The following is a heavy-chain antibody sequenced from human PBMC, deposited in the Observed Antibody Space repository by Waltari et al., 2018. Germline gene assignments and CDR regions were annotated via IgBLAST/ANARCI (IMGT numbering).Heavy chain of an antibody. V-gene: IGHV1-69*01. J-gene: IGHJ4*02. D-gene: IGHD5-18*01. Sequence: QVQLVQSGAEVKKPGSSVKVSCKASGGTFSSYAISWVRQAPGQGLEWMGGVIPIFGTANYAQKFQGRVTITADESTSTAYMELSCLRSEDTAVYYCVKGYGRGYSYDGLPPPYYFDYWGQGTLVTVSS. CDR2: VIPIFGTA. CDR3: VKGYGRGYSYDGLPPPYYFDY. CDR1: GGTFSSYA.